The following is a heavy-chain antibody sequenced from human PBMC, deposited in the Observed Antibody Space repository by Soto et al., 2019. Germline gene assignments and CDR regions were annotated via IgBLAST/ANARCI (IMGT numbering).Heavy chain of an antibody. CDR1: GFTFGNFA. CDR3: AKGMYYYDSSGNGLDV. Sequence: GGSLRLSCAASGFTFGNFAMNWVRQAPGKGLQWVSGISGNGGSTYYADSVKGRFAISRDNSNNTLYLQMNSLRAEDTAVYYCAKGMYYYDSSGNGLDVWGQGTTVTVSS. J-gene: IGHJ6*02. CDR2: ISGNGGST. D-gene: IGHD3-22*01. V-gene: IGHV3-23*01.